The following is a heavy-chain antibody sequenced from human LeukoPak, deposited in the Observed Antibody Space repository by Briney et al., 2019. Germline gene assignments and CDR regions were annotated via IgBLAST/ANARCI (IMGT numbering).Heavy chain of an antibody. J-gene: IGHJ4*02. CDR2: IWYDGSNK. CDR1: GFTFSSYG. D-gene: IGHD5-12*01. Sequence: GRSLRLSCAASGFTFSSYGMHWVRQAPGKGLEWVAVIWYDGSNKYYADSVKGRFTISRDNSKNTLYLQMSSLRAEDTAVYYCARDASFHGGYVSGDAYWGQGTLVTVSS. CDR3: ARDASFHGGYVSGDAY. V-gene: IGHV3-33*01.